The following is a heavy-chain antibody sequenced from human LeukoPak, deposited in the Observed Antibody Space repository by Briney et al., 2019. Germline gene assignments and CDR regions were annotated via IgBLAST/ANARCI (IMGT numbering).Heavy chain of an antibody. D-gene: IGHD3/OR15-3a*01. V-gene: IGHV1-2*02. CDR3: ARLRGLCLFDY. J-gene: IGHJ4*02. CDR1: EYTFSDYS. Sequence: SVKVSCKTSEYTFSDYSIHWLRQAPGQGLEWIGSISPNSGDTNYAQKFQGRVTITSDTSITTASMELSRLRSDDTAVFYCARLRGLCLFDYWGQGTLVTVSS. CDR2: ISPNSGDT.